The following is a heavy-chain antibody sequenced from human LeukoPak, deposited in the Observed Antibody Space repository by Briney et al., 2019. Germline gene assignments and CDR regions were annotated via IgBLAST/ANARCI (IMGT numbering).Heavy chain of an antibody. V-gene: IGHV1-69*13. CDR3: ASWRVYCSSTSCYEHYYYGMDV. CDR1: GGTFSSYA. D-gene: IGHD2-2*01. CDR2: IIPIFGTA. J-gene: IGHJ6*02. Sequence: SVKVSCKAPGGTFSSYAISWVRQAPGQGLEWMGGIIPIFGTANYAQKFQGRVTITADESTSTAYMELSSLRSEDTAVYYCASWRVYCSSTSCYEHYYYGMDVWGQGTTVTVSS.